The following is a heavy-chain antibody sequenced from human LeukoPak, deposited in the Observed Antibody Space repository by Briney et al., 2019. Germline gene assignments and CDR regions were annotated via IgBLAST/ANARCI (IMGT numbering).Heavy chain of an antibody. CDR1: GGSXXSYY. J-gene: IGHJ4*02. CDR3: ARSNPTTPDY. D-gene: IGHD4-17*01. V-gene: IGHV4-59*01. Sequence: LSLTCXVSGGSXXSYYWSWIRQPPGKGLERIGYIYYSGSTNYNPSLKSRVTISVDTSKNQFSLKLSSVTAADTAVYYCARSNPTTPDYWGQGTLVTVSS. CDR2: IYYSGST.